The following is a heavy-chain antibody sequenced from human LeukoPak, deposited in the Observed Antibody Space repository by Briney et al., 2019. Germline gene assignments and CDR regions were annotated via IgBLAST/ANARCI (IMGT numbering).Heavy chain of an antibody. Sequence: GGSLRLSCAASGFTFSSYSMNWVRQAPGKGLEWVSSISSSSSYIYYADSVKGRFTISRDNAKNSLYLQINSLRAEDTAVYYCARVKAPYSSSANFDYWGQGTLVTVSS. D-gene: IGHD6-6*01. CDR3: ARVKAPYSSSANFDY. J-gene: IGHJ4*02. CDR2: ISSSSSYI. CDR1: GFTFSSYS. V-gene: IGHV3-21*01.